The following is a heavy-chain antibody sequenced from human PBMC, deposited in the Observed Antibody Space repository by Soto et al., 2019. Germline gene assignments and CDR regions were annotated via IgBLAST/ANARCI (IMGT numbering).Heavy chain of an antibody. CDR3: ARHGPTPPVDP. CDR1: GGSISSSSYY. V-gene: IGHV4-39*01. J-gene: IGHJ5*02. Sequence: QVHLQESGPGLVKPSETLSLTCTVSGGSISSSSYYWAWIRQPPGKGLEWIATIYYTGSTYYNPSLRSRVTIYADTSKNQLSVSLTSVTAADTGVYYCARHGPTPPVDPWGQGTLVTVSS. CDR2: IYYTGST.